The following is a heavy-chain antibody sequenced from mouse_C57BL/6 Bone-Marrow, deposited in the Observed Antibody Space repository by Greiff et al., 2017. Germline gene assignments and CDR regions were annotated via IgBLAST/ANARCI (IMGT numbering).Heavy chain of an antibody. J-gene: IGHJ3*01. D-gene: IGHD2-4*01. Sequence: EVKVEESGGGLVKPGGSLKLSCAASGFTFSSYTMSWVRQTPEKRLEWVATISGGGGNTYYPDSVKGRFTISRDNAKTTLYLQMSSLRSEDTSLYYCARSRSGLRWFAYWGQGTLVTVSA. CDR1: GFTFSSYT. V-gene: IGHV5-9*01. CDR3: ARSRSGLRWFAY. CDR2: ISGGGGNT.